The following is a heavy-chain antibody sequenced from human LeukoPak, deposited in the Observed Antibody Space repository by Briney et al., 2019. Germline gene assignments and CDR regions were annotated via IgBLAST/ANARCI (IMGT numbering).Heavy chain of an antibody. V-gene: IGHV1-69*05. CDR1: GGTFSSYA. Sequence: AASVKVSCKASGGTFSSYAISWVRQAPGQGLEWMGRIIPIFGTANYAQKFQGRVTITTDESTSTAYMELSSLRSEDTAVYYCARAKYGGNLFYWFDPWGQGTLVTVSS. J-gene: IGHJ5*02. CDR3: ARAKYGGNLFYWFDP. CDR2: IIPIFGTA. D-gene: IGHD4/OR15-4a*01.